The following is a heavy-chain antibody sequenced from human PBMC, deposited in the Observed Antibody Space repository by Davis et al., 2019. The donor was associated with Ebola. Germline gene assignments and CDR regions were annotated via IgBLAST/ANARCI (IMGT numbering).Heavy chain of an antibody. J-gene: IGHJ3*02. CDR3: ARDKSSSSAFDI. CDR2: ISGSGGST. V-gene: IGHV3-23*01. CDR1: GFTFSSYA. Sequence: PGGSLRLSCAASGFTFSSYAMSWVRQAPGKGLEWVSAISGSGGSTYYADSVKGRFTISRDNSKNTLYLQMNSLRAEDTAVYYCARDKSSSSAFDIWGQGTMVTVSS. D-gene: IGHD6-13*01.